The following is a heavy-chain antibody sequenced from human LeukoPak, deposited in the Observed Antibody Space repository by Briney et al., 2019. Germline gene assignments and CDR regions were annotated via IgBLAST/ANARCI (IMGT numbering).Heavy chain of an antibody. CDR3: ARASAWTYYYDSSAKTVPDY. CDR2: ISAYNGNT. CDR1: GYTLTSYG. Sequence: ASVKVSCKASGYTLTSYGISWVRQAPGQGLEWMGWISAYNGNTNYAQKLQGRVTMTTDTSTSTAYMELRSLRSDDTAVYYCARASAWTYYYDSSAKTVPDYWGQGTPVTVSS. V-gene: IGHV1-18*01. J-gene: IGHJ4*02. D-gene: IGHD3-22*01.